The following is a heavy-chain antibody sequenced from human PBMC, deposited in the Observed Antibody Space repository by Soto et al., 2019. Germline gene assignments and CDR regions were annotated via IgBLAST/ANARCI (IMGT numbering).Heavy chain of an antibody. V-gene: IGHV1-18*01. J-gene: IGHJ4*02. CDR3: ARDSIRAALKDGEADY. CDR1: GYTFTSYG. Sequence: ASVKVSCKASGYTFTSYGISWVRQAPGQGLEWMGWISAYNGNTNYAQKLQGRVTMTTDTSTSTAYMELRSLGSDDTAVYYCARDSIRAALKDGEADYWGQGTLVTVSS. D-gene: IGHD6-25*01. CDR2: ISAYNGNT.